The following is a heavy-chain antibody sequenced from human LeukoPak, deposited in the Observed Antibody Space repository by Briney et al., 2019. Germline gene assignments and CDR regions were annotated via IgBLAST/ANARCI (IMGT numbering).Heavy chain of an antibody. CDR3: ARVSGNYYAEYFHL. J-gene: IGHJ1*01. CDR1: GITVNSNY. D-gene: IGHD1-26*01. CDR2: IYNGGNT. Sequence: GGSLRLSCAASGITVNSNYMSWVRQAPGKGLEWVSVIYNGGNTYYADSVKGRFATSRDSSDNTLYLQMNSLRAEDTAVYYCARVSGNYYAEYFHLWGQGTLVTVSS. V-gene: IGHV3-53*01.